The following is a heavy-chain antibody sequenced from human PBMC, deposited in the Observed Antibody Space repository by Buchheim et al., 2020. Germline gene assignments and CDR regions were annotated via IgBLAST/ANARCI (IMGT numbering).Heavy chain of an antibody. CDR2: INHSGST. D-gene: IGHD5-24*01. CDR3: ARVGWLPRYNWFDP. J-gene: IGHJ5*02. V-gene: IGHV4-34*01. Sequence: QVQLQQWGAGLLKPSETLSLTCAVYGGSFSGYYWSWIRQPPGKGLEWIGEINHSGSTNYNPSLKSRFTISVDTSKNQFSLKLGSVTAADTAVYYCARVGWLPRYNWFDPWGQGTL. CDR1: GGSFSGYY.